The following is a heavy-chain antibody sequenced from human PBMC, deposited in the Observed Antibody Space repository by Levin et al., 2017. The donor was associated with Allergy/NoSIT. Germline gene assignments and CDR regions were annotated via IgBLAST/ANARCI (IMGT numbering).Heavy chain of an antibody. CDR2: ISGSGVTT. Sequence: GGSLRLSCAASGFTFNNYAMTWVRQAPGKGLEWVSAISGSGVTTYYADSVKGRFTISRDNSKNTLYLQMESLRADDTAVYYCAKDAPGSSRDFDYWGQGTLVTVSS. J-gene: IGHJ4*02. CDR1: GFTFNNYA. CDR3: AKDAPGSSRDFDY. D-gene: IGHD3-10*01. V-gene: IGHV3-23*01.